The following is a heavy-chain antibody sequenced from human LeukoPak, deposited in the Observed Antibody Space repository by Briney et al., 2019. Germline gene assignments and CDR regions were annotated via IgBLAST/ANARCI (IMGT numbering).Heavy chain of an antibody. D-gene: IGHD2-2*01. CDR2: ISSSGSTI. Sequence: PGGSLRLSCAASGFTVSSNYMSWIRQAPGKGLEWVSYISSSGSTIYYADSVKGRFTISRDNAKNSLYLQMNSLRAEDTAVYYCAKEASAEYQLLDDAFDIWGQGTMVTVSS. CDR1: GFTVSSNY. J-gene: IGHJ3*02. V-gene: IGHV3-11*01. CDR3: AKEASAEYQLLDDAFDI.